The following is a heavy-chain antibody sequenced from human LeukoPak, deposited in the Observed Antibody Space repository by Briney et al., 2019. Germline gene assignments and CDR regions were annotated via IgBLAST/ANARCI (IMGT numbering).Heavy chain of an antibody. CDR3: ARKRSGTGWYVDY. CDR2: ISYDGSNK. D-gene: IGHD6-19*01. J-gene: IGHJ4*02. Sequence: GGSLRLSCAASGFTFSSYGMHWVRQAPGKGLEWVALISYDGSNKYYADSVKGRFTISRDNSKNALYLQMNSLRAEDTAIYYCARKRSGTGWYVDYWGQGTLVPVSS. CDR1: GFTFSSYG. V-gene: IGHV3-30*03.